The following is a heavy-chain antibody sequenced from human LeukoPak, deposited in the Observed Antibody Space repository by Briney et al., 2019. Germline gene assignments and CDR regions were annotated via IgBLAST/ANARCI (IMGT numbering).Heavy chain of an antibody. CDR3: IVVVEPPDSDGFDV. CDR2: INADGSTT. Sequence: PGGSLRLSCAASGFTFGNSWVHWVRQAPGKGLVWVSLINADGSTTSYADSVKGRFTNSRDNARNTLSLEMNSLTIEDTAVYYCIVVVEPPDSDGFDVWGQGTMITVSS. CDR1: GFTFGNSW. J-gene: IGHJ3*01. V-gene: IGHV3-74*01. D-gene: IGHD1-14*01.